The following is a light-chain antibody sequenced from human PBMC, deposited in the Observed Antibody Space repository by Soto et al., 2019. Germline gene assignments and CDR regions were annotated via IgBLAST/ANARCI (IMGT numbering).Light chain of an antibody. V-gene: IGLV2-14*01. Sequence: QSALAQPASVSGSPGQSITISCAGTNRDVGGYNYVSCYQQYPGKAPKLIIYEVTYRPSGVSNRFSGSKSGNTASLTISGLQAEDEADYYCSSYSSSSALDVIFGVGTKLPVL. CDR1: NRDVGGYNY. CDR2: EVT. J-gene: IGLJ2*01. CDR3: SSYSSSSALDVI.